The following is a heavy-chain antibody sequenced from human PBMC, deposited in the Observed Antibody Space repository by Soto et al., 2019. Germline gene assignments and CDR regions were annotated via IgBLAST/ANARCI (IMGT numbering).Heavy chain of an antibody. CDR1: GFSFSSYA. J-gene: IGHJ4*02. CDR3: ARQTRGFGSGWYKDY. CDR2: IGASGSST. V-gene: IGHV3-23*01. Sequence: GGSLRLSCTASGFSFSSYAMSWVRQAPGKGLEWVSAIGASGSSTYSADSVKGRFSISRDNSKNTLYLQMNSLRAEDTALYYCARQTRGFGSGWYKDYWGQGTLVTVSS. D-gene: IGHD6-19*01.